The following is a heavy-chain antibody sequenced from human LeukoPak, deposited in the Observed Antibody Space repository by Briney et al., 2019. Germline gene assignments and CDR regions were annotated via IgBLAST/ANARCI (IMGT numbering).Heavy chain of an antibody. CDR3: AREGDYNFDY. Sequence: GGSLRLSCAAPGFTFRSYAMHWVRQAPGKGLEWVAVTSHDGSNKYHADSVKGRFTISRDNSKNTVFLQMNSLRGEDTAVYYCAREGDYNFDYWGQGTLVTVSS. CDR2: TSHDGSNK. J-gene: IGHJ4*02. CDR1: GFTFRSYA. D-gene: IGHD4-17*01. V-gene: IGHV3-30*04.